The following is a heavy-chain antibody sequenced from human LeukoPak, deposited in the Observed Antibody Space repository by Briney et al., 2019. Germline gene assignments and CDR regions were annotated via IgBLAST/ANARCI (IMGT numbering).Heavy chain of an antibody. J-gene: IGHJ4*02. CDR3: ARSGYSSSSHIYY. CDR2: INPNSGGT. Sequence: ASVKVSCKASGYTFTGYYLHWVRQAPGQGLEWMGWINPNSGGTNYVQKFQGRATMTRDTSISTAYMDLSRLRSDDTAVYYCARSGYSSSSHIYYWGQGTLVTVSS. V-gene: IGHV1-2*02. CDR1: GYTFTGYY. D-gene: IGHD6-6*01.